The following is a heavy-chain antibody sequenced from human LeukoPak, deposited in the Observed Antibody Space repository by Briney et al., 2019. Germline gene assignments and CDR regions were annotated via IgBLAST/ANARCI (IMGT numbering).Heavy chain of an antibody. J-gene: IGHJ4*02. CDR2: IYYSGST. D-gene: IGHD3-10*01. V-gene: IGHV4-31*03. Sequence: PSETLSLTCTVSGGSISSGGYYWSWIRQHPGKGLEWIGYIYYSGSTYYNPSLKSRVTISVDTSKNQFSLKLSSVTAADTAVYYCARERGPPGEYYFDYWGQGTLVTVSS. CDR1: GGSISSGGYY. CDR3: ARERGPPGEYYFDY.